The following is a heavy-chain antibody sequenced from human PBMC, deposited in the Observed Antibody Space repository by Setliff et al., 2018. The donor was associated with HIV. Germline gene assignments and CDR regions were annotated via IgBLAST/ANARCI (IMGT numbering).Heavy chain of an antibody. CDR3: AKDSRRGDAYNVGVFDF. J-gene: IGHJ3*01. Sequence: RLSCAASGFTFSSYAMSWVRQAPGKGLEWVSGISGSGTSTYYADSVKGRFTISRDNSKNTLYLRMDSLRAEDTAIYYCAKDSRRGDAYNVGVFDFWGQGTMVTVSS. D-gene: IGHD3-10*01. CDR1: GFTFSSYA. V-gene: IGHV3-23*01. CDR2: ISGSGTST.